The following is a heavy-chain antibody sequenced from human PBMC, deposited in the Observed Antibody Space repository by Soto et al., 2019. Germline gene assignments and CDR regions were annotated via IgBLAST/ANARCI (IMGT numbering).Heavy chain of an antibody. J-gene: IGHJ4*02. D-gene: IGHD3-22*01. V-gene: IGHV3-23*01. CDR1: VFTFSSYA. CDR2: ISGSDSST. CDR3: AKGSSMFYFDSSGYPFLFDY. Sequence: GGSLRLSCAASVFTFSSYAMNWVRQAPGKGLEWVSVISGSDSSTYYADSVKGRFTISRDNSKNTLYLQMNSLRAEDTAVYYCAKGSSMFYFDSSGYPFLFDYWGQGTLVTVSS.